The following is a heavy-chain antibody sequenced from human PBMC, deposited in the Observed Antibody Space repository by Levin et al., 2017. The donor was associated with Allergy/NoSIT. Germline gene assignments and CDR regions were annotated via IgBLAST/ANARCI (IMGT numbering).Heavy chain of an antibody. CDR1: VFTFSSYA. CDR3: AKDRSPYYYYALDG. CDR2: ISGSGGST. Sequence: GGSLRLSCAASVFTFSSYAMSWVRQAPGKGLEWVSTISGSGGSTYYADSVKGRFTISRDNSKNTLYLQMNSLRAEDTAVYYCAKDRSPYYYYALDGWGQGTTVTVSS. V-gene: IGHV3-23*01. J-gene: IGHJ6*02.